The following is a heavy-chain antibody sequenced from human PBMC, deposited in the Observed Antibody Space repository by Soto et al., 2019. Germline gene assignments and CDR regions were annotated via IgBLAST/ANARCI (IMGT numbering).Heavy chain of an antibody. D-gene: IGHD1-26*01. V-gene: IGHV3-30*18. CDR2: ISDDGDKR. CDR1: GFTFSNYG. CDR3: AKARVRIVGANSFDY. Sequence: GSLRLSCVGSGFTFSNYGMHWVRQPPGKGLEWVALISDDGDKRYYADPARGRLIISRDNSKDTLYLQMNSLGPDDTAVYFCAKARVRIVGANSFDYWGQGTPVTVSS. J-gene: IGHJ4*02.